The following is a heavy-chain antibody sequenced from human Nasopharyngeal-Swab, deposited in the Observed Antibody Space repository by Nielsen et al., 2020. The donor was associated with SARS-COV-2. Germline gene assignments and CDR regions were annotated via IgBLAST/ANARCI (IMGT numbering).Heavy chain of an antibody. J-gene: IGHJ4*02. CDR2: INHSGST. D-gene: IGHD6-6*01. Sequence: IRQPPGKGLEWIGEINHSGSTNYNPSLMSRVTISVDTSKNQFSLKLSSVPAADTAVYYCATSIAARPGSDFDYWGQGTLVTVSS. V-gene: IGHV4-34*01. CDR3: ATSIAARPGSDFDY.